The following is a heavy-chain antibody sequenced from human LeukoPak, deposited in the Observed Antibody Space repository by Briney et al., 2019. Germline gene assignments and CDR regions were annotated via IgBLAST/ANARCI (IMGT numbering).Heavy chain of an antibody. CDR3: ARVWKTYYYGSGSYRSWFDP. V-gene: IGHV4-34*01. CDR1: GGSFSGYY. Sequence: SETLSLTCAVYGGSFSGYYWSWIRQPPGKGLEWIGEINHNGSTNYNPSLKSRVTISVDTSKNQFSLKLSSVTAADTAVYYCARVWKTYYYGSGSYRSWFDPWGQGTLVTASS. J-gene: IGHJ5*02. CDR2: INHNGST. D-gene: IGHD3-10*01.